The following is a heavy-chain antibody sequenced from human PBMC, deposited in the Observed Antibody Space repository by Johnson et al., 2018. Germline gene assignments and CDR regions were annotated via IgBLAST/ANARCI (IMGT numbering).Heavy chain of an antibody. CDR1: GYTFTSYD. D-gene: IGHD6-13*01. V-gene: IGHV1-8*01. J-gene: IGHJ5*02. Sequence: QVQLVQSGAEVKKPGASVKVSCKASGYTFTSYDNNWVRQATGQGLEWMGWMNPNSGHTGYAQKFQGRVTMTRNTSISTAYMELSSLSSEDTAVYYCARSHSAAAGTHWFDPWGQGTLVTVSP. CDR2: MNPNSGHT. CDR3: ARSHSAAAGTHWFDP.